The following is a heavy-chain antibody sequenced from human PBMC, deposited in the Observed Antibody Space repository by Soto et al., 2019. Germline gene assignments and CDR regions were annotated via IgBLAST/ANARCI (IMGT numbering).Heavy chain of an antibody. CDR1: GYTFTSYA. J-gene: IGHJ5*02. Sequence: QVQLVQSGAEVTKPGTSVMLSCRTSGYTFTSYAIHWVRQAPGQRLEWMGWINAGTANTEYSQKFQGRVSIMRDTSASTADTELSSLRSEDTAVYYCARGGGVCLGTTCYNRGFDPWGQGTLVTVSS. V-gene: IGHV1-3*01. D-gene: IGHD2-2*02. CDR2: INAGTANT. CDR3: ARGGGVCLGTTCYNRGFDP.